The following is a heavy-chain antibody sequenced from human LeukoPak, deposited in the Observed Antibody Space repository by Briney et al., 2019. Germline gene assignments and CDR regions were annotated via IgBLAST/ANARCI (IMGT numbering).Heavy chain of an antibody. J-gene: IGHJ6*02. CDR2: IYYSGST. CDR1: GGSISSYY. Sequence: SETLSLTCTVSGGSISSYYWSCIRQPPGKGLEWIGYIYYSGSTNYNPSLKSRVTISVDTSKNQFSLKLSSVTASDTAVYYCARLFVAAQWLDPGYGMDVWGQGTTVTVSS. V-gene: IGHV4-59*08. D-gene: IGHD6-19*01. CDR3: ARLFVAAQWLDPGYGMDV.